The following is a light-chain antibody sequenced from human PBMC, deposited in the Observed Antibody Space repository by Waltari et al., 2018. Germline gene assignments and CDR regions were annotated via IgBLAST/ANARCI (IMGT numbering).Light chain of an antibody. J-gene: IGLJ2*01. CDR1: SSADAGYNY. Sequence: QSALTQPASVSGSPGQSITISCTGTSSADAGYNYVSWYQQHPVKAPKLMIYDVSKRPSGVSNRFSGSKSGNTASLTISGLQAEDEADYYCSSYTSSSARVFGGGTKVTVL. CDR3: SSYTSSSARV. V-gene: IGLV2-14*01. CDR2: DVS.